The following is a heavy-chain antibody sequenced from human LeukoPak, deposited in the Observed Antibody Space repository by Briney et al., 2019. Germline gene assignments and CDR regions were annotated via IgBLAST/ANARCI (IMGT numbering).Heavy chain of an antibody. D-gene: IGHD3-22*01. CDR3: AREDWESSGFNY. Sequence: GGSLRLSCAASGFSFSSYGMHWVRQAPGKGLEWVANIKQGGIEKHYVDSVKGRFSISRDNAKNSLYLQMNSLRAEDTALYYCAREDWESSGFNYWGQGTLVTVSS. CDR1: GFSFSSYG. CDR2: IKQGGIEK. J-gene: IGHJ4*02. V-gene: IGHV3-7*01.